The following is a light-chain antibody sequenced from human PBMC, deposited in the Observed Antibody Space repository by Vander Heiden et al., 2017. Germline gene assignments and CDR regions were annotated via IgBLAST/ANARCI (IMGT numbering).Light chain of an antibody. CDR2: GAS. CDR3: QQSHSIPIT. J-gene: IGKJ5*01. CDR1: QGIDSY. V-gene: IGKV1-39*01. Sequence: IPMTQSPSSLSASVGYRVAIPCRASQGIDSYVNWYQQKPGKAPKLLIYGASTLQSGVPSRFSGSGAGTDFALSISRLQPEDFATYYCQQSHSIPITFGQGTRLDIK.